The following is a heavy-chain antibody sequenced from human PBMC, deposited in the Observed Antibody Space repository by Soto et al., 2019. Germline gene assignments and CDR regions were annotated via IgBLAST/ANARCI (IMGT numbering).Heavy chain of an antibody. Sequence: QVQLVESGGGVVQPGRSLRLSCAASGFTFSSYGMHWVRQAPGKGLEWGAVIWYDGSNKYYADSVKGRFTISRDNSKNTLYLQMNSLRAEDTAVYYCARVTTYSSSWYPEHYYYGMDVWGQGTTVTVSS. CDR2: IWYDGSNK. J-gene: IGHJ6*02. D-gene: IGHD6-13*01. CDR1: GFTFSSYG. CDR3: ARVTTYSSSWYPEHYYYGMDV. V-gene: IGHV3-33*01.